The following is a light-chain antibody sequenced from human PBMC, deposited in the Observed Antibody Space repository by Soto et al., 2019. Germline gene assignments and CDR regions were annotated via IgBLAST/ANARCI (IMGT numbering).Light chain of an antibody. J-gene: IGLJ1*01. CDR2: DVA. Sequence: QSVLTQPPSVSAAPGQRVTISCSGSSSNIGNNYVSWYRQLPGTAPKLLIYDVANRPSGVSNRFSGSKSGSTASLIISRLQTEDEADYYCVSYTSSTTYVFGTGTKLTVL. V-gene: IGLV1-51*01. CDR3: VSYTSSTTYV. CDR1: SSNIGNNY.